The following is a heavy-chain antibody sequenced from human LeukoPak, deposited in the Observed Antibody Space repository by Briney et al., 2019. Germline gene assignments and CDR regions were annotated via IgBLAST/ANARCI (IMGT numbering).Heavy chain of an antibody. CDR1: GGTFSSYA. CDR2: ISGSGGST. Sequence: SCKASGGTFSSYAVSWVRQAPGKGLEWVSAISGSGGSTYYADSVKGRFTISRDNSKNTLYLQMNSLRAEDTAVYYCASGYSSGWYFFDYWGQGTLVTVSS. D-gene: IGHD6-19*01. J-gene: IGHJ4*02. CDR3: ASGYSSGWYFFDY. V-gene: IGHV3-23*01.